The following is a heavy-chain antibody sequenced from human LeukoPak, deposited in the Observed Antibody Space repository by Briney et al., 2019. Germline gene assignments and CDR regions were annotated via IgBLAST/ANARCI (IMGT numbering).Heavy chain of an antibody. V-gene: IGHV3-23*01. CDR3: AKMEGHPLAKSSLAV. J-gene: IGHJ6*02. CDR1: GFTFSGFA. CDR2: IIGSDDNT. D-gene: IGHD3-3*01. Sequence: GGSLRLSCAASGFTFSGFAMRWVRQTPGKGLEWVSGIIGSDDNTLYADSVQGRFTISRDKSTDTLYLKMSSLRAEDTAIYYCAKMEGHPLAKSSLAVWAQGTTVTV.